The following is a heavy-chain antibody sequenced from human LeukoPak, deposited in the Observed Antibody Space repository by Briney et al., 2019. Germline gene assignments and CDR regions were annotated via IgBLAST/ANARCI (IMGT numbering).Heavy chain of an antibody. V-gene: IGHV3-53*01. D-gene: IGHD4-23*01. CDR2: IYSGGST. Sequence: PGGSLRLSCAASGFTVSSNYMSWVRQAPGKGLEWVSVIYSGGSTYYADSVKGRFTISRDNSKNTLYLQMNSLRAEDTAVYYCARVRTTVVTNWYFDLWGRGTLVTVSS. CDR1: GFTVSSNY. J-gene: IGHJ2*01. CDR3: ARVRTTVVTNWYFDL.